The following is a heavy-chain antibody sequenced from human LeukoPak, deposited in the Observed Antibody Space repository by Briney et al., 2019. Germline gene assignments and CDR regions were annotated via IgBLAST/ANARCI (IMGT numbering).Heavy chain of an antibody. CDR1: GFTFTSYA. V-gene: IGHV3-23*01. J-gene: IGHJ6*02. Sequence: PGGSLRLSCAASGFTFTSYAMSWVRQAPGKGLEWLSTISGSDGSTYYADSVKGRFTISRDNSKSTLSLQMNSLRAEDTALYYCAKDQKYYDSSGSPYYYYGMDVWGRGTTVTVSS. CDR3: AKDQKYYDSSGSPYYYYGMDV. D-gene: IGHD3-22*01. CDR2: ISGSDGST.